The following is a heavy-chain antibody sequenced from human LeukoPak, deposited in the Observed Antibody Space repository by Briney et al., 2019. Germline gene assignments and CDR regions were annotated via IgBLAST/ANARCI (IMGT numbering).Heavy chain of an antibody. CDR1: GGSFSGYY. CDR3: ARGRDEWGIVVVVAATRSSNYFDY. V-gene: IGHV4-34*01. CDR2: INHSGST. J-gene: IGHJ4*02. Sequence: SETLSLTSAVYGGSFSGYYWSWIRQPPGKGLEWIGEINHSGSTNYNPSLKSRVTISVDTSKNQFSLKLSSVTAADTAVYYCARGRDEWGIVVVVAATRSSNYFDYWGQGTLVTVSS. D-gene: IGHD2-15*01.